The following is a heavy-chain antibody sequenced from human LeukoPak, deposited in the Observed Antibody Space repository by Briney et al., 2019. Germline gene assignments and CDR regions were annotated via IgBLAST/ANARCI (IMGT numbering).Heavy chain of an antibody. D-gene: IGHD3-10*01. V-gene: IGHV1-69*04. CDR3: ARDGSGSYYGGTNWFDP. CDR1: GGTFSSYA. Sequence: ASVKVSCKASGGTFSSYAISWVRQAPGQGLEWMGRIIPILDIANYAQKFQGRVTITADKSTSTAYMELSSLRSEDTAVYYCARDGSGSYYGGTNWFDPWGQGTLVTVSS. CDR2: IIPILDIA. J-gene: IGHJ5*02.